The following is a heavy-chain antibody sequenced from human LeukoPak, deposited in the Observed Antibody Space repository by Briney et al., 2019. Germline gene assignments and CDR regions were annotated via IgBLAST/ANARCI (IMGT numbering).Heavy chain of an antibody. Sequence: PGRSLRLSCRGDGFTFGDFAMNWVRQAPGKGLEWIGIIKSKVYGGTTEYAASVKGRFTISRDDSRRIAYLQMDSLKTDDTAIYYCARGGSDYHNYKHPYWGLGTLVTVSS. CDR1: GFTFGDFA. D-gene: IGHD3-16*01. CDR2: IKSKVYGGTT. CDR3: ARGGSDYHNYKHPY. V-gene: IGHV3-49*04. J-gene: IGHJ4*02.